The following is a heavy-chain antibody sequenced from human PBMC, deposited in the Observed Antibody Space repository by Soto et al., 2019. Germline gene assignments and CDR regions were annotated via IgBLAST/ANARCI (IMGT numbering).Heavy chain of an antibody. CDR2: ISSSGSTI. J-gene: IGHJ4*02. CDR1: GFTFSDYY. V-gene: IGHV3-11*01. D-gene: IGHD2-21*02. CDR3: AREGHCGGDCYWDS. Sequence: GGSLRLSCAASGFTFSDYYMSWVRQAPGKGLEWVSYISSSGSTIYYADSVKGRFTISRDNAKNSLYLQMNSLRAEDTAVYYCAREGHCGGDCYWDSWGQGTLVTVSS.